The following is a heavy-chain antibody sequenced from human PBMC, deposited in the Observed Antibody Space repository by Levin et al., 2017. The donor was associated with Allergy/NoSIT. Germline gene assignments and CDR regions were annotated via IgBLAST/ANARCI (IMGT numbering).Heavy chain of an antibody. CDR1: GASITSYY. V-gene: IGHV4-59*01. D-gene: IGHD4-23*01. Sequence: SETLSLTCDVSGASITSYYWSWIRQPPGKGLEWMGYVFNSGTTTYNPSLKSRATMSVDTHKNQFSLSLRSVTAADTAVYYCARGPRVSLGGNYLYAMDVWGQGTRVSVSS. CDR3: ARGPRVSLGGNYLYAMDV. J-gene: IGHJ6*02. CDR2: VFNSGTT.